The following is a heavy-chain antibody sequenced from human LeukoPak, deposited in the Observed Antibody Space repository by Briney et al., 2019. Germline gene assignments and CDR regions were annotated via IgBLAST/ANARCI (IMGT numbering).Heavy chain of an antibody. CDR2: IYYSGST. D-gene: IGHD2-2*02. CDR1: GGSISSSSYY. V-gene: IGHV4-39*01. Sequence: SETLSLTCTVSGGSISSSSYYWGWIRQPPGKGLEWIGSIYYSGSTYYNPSLKSRVTISVDTSKNQFSLKLSSVTAADTAVFYCARYYTYSGYFDYWGQGALVTVSS. J-gene: IGHJ4*02. CDR3: ARYYTYSGYFDY.